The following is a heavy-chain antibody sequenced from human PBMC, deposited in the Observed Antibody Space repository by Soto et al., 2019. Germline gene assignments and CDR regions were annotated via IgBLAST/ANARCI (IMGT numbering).Heavy chain of an antibody. V-gene: IGHV3-33*08. CDR3: ARGPKDSFDY. CDR1: GFTVSSNY. CDR2: IWYDGSNK. Sequence: GGSLRLSCAASGFTVSSNYMSWVRQAPGKGLGWVAVIWYDGSNKYYADSVKGRFTISRDNSKNTLYLQMNSLRAEDTAVYYCARGPKDSFDYWGQGTLVTVSS. J-gene: IGHJ4*02.